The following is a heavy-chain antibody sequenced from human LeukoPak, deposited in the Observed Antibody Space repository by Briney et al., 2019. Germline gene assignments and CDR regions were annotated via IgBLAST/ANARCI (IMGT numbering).Heavy chain of an antibody. J-gene: IGHJ6*02. D-gene: IGHD4-17*01. Sequence: PSETLFLTCTVSGGSFSSGSYYWSWIRQPPGKGLEWIGYIYYSGSTNYNPSLKSRVTISVDTSKNQFSLKLSSVTAADTAVYYCARQEATVTTSSMLYYYGMDVWGQGTTVTVSS. CDR3: ARQEATVTTSSMLYYYGMDV. CDR1: GGSFSSGSYY. CDR2: IYYSGST. V-gene: IGHV4-61*01.